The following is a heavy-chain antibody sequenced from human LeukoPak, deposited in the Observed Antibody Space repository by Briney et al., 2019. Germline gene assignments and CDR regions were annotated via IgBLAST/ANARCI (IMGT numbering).Heavy chain of an antibody. CDR1: GFTFSTYA. J-gene: IGHJ4*02. CDR3: AKDCSGGSCYSDY. CDR2: ISGSGGST. V-gene: IGHV3-23*01. D-gene: IGHD2-15*01. Sequence: GGSLRLSCAASGFTFSTYAMNWVRQAPGKGLEWVTIISGSGGSTYYADSVKGRFTISRDNSKNTLYLQMNSLRAEDTAVYYCAKDCSGGSCYSDYWGQGTLVTVSS.